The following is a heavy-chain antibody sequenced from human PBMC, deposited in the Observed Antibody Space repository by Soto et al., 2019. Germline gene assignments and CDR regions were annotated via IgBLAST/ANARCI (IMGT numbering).Heavy chain of an antibody. V-gene: IGHV3-33*01. J-gene: IGHJ6*02. Sequence: GGSLRLSCAASGFTFSSYGMHWVRQAPGKGLEWVAVIWYDGSNKYYADSVKGRFTISRDNSKNTLYLQMNSLRAEDTAAYYCARDHYDFWSGYYTGYYYSMDVWGQGTTVTVSS. CDR1: GFTFSSYG. D-gene: IGHD3-3*01. CDR2: IWYDGSNK. CDR3: ARDHYDFWSGYYTGYYYSMDV.